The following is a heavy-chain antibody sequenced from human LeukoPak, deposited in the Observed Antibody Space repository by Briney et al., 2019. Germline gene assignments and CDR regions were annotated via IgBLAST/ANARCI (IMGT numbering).Heavy chain of an antibody. V-gene: IGHV4-30-4*08. CDR2: IYYSGST. CDR3: ARQTFWSGYPPSDY. Sequence: SQTLSLTCTVSGGSISSGDYYWSWIRHPPGKGLEWIGYIYYSGSTYYNPSLKSRVTISVDTSKNQFSLKLSSVTAADTAVYYCARQTFWSGYPPSDYWGQGTLVTVSS. CDR1: GGSISSGDYY. J-gene: IGHJ4*02. D-gene: IGHD3-3*01.